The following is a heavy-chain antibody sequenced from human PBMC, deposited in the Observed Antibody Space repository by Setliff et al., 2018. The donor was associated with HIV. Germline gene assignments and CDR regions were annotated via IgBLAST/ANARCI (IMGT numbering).Heavy chain of an antibody. V-gene: IGHV1-69*13. CDR1: GGTFSSYS. CDR2: IIPIYGTP. J-gene: IGHJ6*02. Sequence: SVKVSCKASGGTFSSYSINWVRQAPGQGLAWMGGIIPIYGTPIYAQKFQGRVTITADESTSTAYMELSSLRSEDTAVYYCARGDYGSGSYYPYYFYYGMDVWGQGTTVTVSS. CDR3: ARGDYGSGSYYPYYFYYGMDV. D-gene: IGHD3-10*01.